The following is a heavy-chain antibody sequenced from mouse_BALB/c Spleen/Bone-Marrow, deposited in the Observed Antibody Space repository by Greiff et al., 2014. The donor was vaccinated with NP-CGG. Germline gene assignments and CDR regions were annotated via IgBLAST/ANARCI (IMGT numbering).Heavy chain of an antibody. D-gene: IGHD1-1*01. CDR2: ISTYYGDA. J-gene: IGHJ2*01. Sequence: VQGVESGAELVRPGVSVKISCKGSGYTFTDYAMHWVKQSHAKSLEWIGVISTYYGDASYNQKFKGKATMTVDKSSSTAYMELARLTSEDSAIYYCARKHLSNYFDYWGQGTTLTVSS. CDR1: GYTFTDYA. CDR3: ARKHLSNYFDY. V-gene: IGHV1S137*01.